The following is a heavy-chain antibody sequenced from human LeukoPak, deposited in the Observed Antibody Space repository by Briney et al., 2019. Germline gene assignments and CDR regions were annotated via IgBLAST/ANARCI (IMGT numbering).Heavy chain of an antibody. CDR2: ISYNGGDK. D-gene: IGHD6-19*01. J-gene: IGHJ4*02. CDR1: GFTFSSYA. V-gene: IGHV3-30-3*01. CDR3: ARVSVPHSNGWYGGHYFDY. Sequence: GGSLRLSCAASGFTFSSYAMHWVRQAPGKGLEWVALISYNGGDKYYADSLKGRFTISRDNSENTLYLQVNSPRAEDTAAYYCARVSVPHSNGWYGGHYFDYWGQGTLVTVSS.